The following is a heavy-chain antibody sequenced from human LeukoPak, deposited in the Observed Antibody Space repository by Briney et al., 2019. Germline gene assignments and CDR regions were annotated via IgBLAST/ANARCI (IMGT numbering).Heavy chain of an antibody. D-gene: IGHD3-9*01. J-gene: IGHJ4*02. CDR2: VVGGGSST. V-gene: IGHV3-23*01. CDR1: GLIFSNYA. CDR3: AKWGDYDILTGYYDSDY. Sequence: GGSLRLSRAASGLIFSNYAMSWVRQAPGKGLEWVSSVVGGGSSTYYADSVKGRFTFSRDNSKNTLYLQLNRLRAEDTAVYYCAKWGDYDILTGYYDSDYWGQGTLVTVSS.